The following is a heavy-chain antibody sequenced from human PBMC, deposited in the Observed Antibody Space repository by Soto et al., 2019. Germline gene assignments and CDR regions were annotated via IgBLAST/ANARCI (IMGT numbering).Heavy chain of an antibody. V-gene: IGHV2-5*02. J-gene: IGHJ6*02. D-gene: IGHD2-15*01. CDR3: AHKGGRGAGMDV. CDR2: IYWDNDK. Sequence: SGATLVNATQSLTLSCTLSRFSVSTSGVGVAWIRQSPGKALEWLALIYWDNDKRYSPFLQSRVTITKDTSKNQVVLTMTNMDPVDTATYYCAHKGGRGAGMDVWG. CDR1: RFSVSTSGVG.